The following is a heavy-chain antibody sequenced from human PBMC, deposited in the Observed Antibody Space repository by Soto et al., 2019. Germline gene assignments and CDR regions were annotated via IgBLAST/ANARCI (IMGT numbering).Heavy chain of an antibody. CDR3: ASPKVYSSGWYPSYYYGMDV. D-gene: IGHD6-19*01. V-gene: IGHV1-69*13. CDR2: IIPIFGTA. CDR1: GGTFSSYA. Sequence: ASVKVSCKASGGTFSSYAISWVRQAPGQGLEWMGGIIPIFGTANYAQKFQGRVTITADESTSTAYMELSSLRSEDTAVYYFASPKVYSSGWYPSYYYGMDVWGQETTVTVSS. J-gene: IGHJ6*02.